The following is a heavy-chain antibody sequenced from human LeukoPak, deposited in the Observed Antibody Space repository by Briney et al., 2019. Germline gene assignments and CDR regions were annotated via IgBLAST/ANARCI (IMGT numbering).Heavy chain of an antibody. CDR1: GFTFSNAW. D-gene: IGHD6-19*01. CDR3: TTVVAATVGLDY. J-gene: IGHJ4*02. CDR2: IKSKTDGGTT. Sequence: GGSLRLSCAAPGFTFSNAWMSWVRQAPGKGLEWVGRIKSKTDGGTTDYAAPVKGRFTISRDDSKNTLYLQMNSLKTEDTAVYYCTTVVAATVGLDYWGQGTLVTVSS. V-gene: IGHV3-15*01.